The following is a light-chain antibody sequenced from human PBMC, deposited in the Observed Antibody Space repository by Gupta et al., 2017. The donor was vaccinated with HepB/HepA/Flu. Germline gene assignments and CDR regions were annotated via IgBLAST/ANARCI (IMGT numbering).Light chain of an antibody. CDR1: QSVLYTSNNKNY. CDR3: QQYDTSPHT. J-gene: IGKJ4*01. V-gene: IGKV4-1*01. Sequence: DIVMTQSPDSLGVSLGERATINCKYSQSVLYTSNNKNYLAWYQQKPGQTPKLLIYWASTRESGVPDRFSGRGSGTDFTLTISRLKPEDFAVYYCQQYDTSPHTFGGGTKVEIK. CDR2: WAS.